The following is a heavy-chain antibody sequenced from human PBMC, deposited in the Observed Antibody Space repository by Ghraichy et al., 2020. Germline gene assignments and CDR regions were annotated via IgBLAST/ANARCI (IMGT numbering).Heavy chain of an antibody. V-gene: IGHV3-23*01. D-gene: IGHD5-24*01. CDR3: AKGSSGDGYNP. J-gene: IGHJ5*02. Sequence: GGSLRLSCAASCFTFSSYVMTWVRQAPGMGLEWVSSLTASGDSTHYADSVKVRFTISRDNSKNTLYLQLNSLRSEDTAVYYCAKGSSGDGYNPWGQGTLVTVSS. CDR1: CFTFSSYV. CDR2: LTASGDST.